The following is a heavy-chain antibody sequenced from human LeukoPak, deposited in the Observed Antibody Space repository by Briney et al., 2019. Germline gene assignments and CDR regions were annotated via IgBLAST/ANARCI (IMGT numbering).Heavy chain of an antibody. J-gene: IGHJ5*02. CDR2: ISYDGSNK. D-gene: IGHD5-12*01. CDR3: AKDGGLPYNWFDP. Sequence: GGSLRLSCAASGFTFSLYAMSWVRQAPGKGLEWVAVISYDGSNKYYADSVKGRFTISRDNSKNTLYLQMNSLRAEDTAVYYCAKDGGLPYNWFDPWGQGTLVTVSS. V-gene: IGHV3-30*18. CDR1: GFTFSLYA.